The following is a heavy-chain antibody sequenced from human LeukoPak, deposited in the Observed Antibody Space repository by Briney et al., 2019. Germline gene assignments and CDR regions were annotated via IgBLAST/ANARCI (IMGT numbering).Heavy chain of an antibody. CDR1: GFTFSNYA. J-gene: IGHJ5*02. CDR3: ARDIGAGTGGGSP. D-gene: IGHD1-1*01. V-gene: IGHV3-23*01. Sequence: GGSLRLSCAASGFTFSNYAMRWVRQAPGKGLEWVSGISGSGDSTYYADSVKGRFTISRDNAKNSLHLQMNSLRAEDTAVYYCARDIGAGTGGGSPWGQGTLVTVSS. CDR2: ISGSGDST.